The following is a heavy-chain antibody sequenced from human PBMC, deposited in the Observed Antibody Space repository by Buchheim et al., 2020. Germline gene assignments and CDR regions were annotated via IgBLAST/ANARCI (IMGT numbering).Heavy chain of an antibody. D-gene: IGHD6-13*01. CDR2: VGGSGVST. CDR3: AKEFATAGLITIDY. Sequence: VQLSESGGGLVQPGGSLRLSCAASGLTFSSCSMAWVRQAPGKGLEWVSAVGGSGVSTHFADSVRGRFAISRANSKDTLYLQMNSLRVEDTAVYYCAKEFATAGLITIDYWGQGTL. CDR1: GLTFSSCS. J-gene: IGHJ4*02. V-gene: IGHV3-23*01.